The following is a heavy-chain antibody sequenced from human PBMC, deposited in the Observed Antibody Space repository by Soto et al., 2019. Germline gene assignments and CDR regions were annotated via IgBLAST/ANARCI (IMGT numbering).Heavy chain of an antibody. V-gene: IGHV3-7*01. CDR3: ARDDGYCSSTSCYFDY. J-gene: IGHJ4*02. CDR2: IKQDGSEK. Sequence: GGSLRLSCAASGFTFSSYWMSWVRQAPRKGLEWVANIKQDGSEKYYVDSVKGRFTISRDNAKNSLYLQMNSLRAEDTAVYYCARDDGYCSSTSCYFDYWGQGTLVTVSS. CDR1: GFTFSSYW. D-gene: IGHD2-2*03.